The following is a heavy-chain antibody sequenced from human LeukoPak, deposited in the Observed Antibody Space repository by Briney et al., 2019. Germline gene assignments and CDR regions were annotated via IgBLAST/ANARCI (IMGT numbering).Heavy chain of an antibody. CDR2: IWYNEGDNQ. CDR1: GFMFATYG. J-gene: IGHJ4*02. CDR3: AREGERD. V-gene: IGHV3-33*01. D-gene: IGHD1-26*01. Sequence: PGGSLRLSCAASGFMFATYGMHWVRQAPGKGLEWVAVIWYNEGDNQYYGDSVKGRFTISRDNSKNTLYLQMNSLRAEDTAVYYCAREGERDWGRGTLVTVSS.